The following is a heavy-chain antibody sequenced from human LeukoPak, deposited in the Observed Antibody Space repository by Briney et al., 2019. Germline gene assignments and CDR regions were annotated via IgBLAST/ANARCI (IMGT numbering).Heavy chain of an antibody. Sequence: PGGSLRLSCAASGFTFSSYSMNWIRQAPGKGLEWVSSISSSSSYIYYADSVKGRFTISRDNAKNSLYLQMNSLRAEDTAVYYCASSYGDGRGHFDYWGQGTLVTVSS. D-gene: IGHD4-17*01. CDR3: ASSYGDGRGHFDY. V-gene: IGHV3-21*01. CDR2: ISSSSSYI. CDR1: GFTFSSYS. J-gene: IGHJ4*02.